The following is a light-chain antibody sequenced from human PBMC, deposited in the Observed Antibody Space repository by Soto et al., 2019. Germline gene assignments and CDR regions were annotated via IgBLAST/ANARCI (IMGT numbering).Light chain of an antibody. Sequence: DIQLTQSPPSLSASVGDRITITCRASQSISPYLNCYQQKPGKAPQLLIYTASTLQSGVPSRFSGSGSGTDFARPITSLQPEDLAPYYCQQSYSSPPTFGGGTRGQI. CDR3: QQSYSSPPT. CDR1: QSISPY. V-gene: IGKV1-39*01. J-gene: IGKJ4*01. CDR2: TAS.